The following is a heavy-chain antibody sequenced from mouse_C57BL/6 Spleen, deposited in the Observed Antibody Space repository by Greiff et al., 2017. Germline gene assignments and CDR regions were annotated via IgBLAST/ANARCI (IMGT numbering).Heavy chain of an antibody. CDR2: IDPSDSYT. D-gene: IGHD4-1*01. CDR3: ARPLTGTGFAY. J-gene: IGHJ3*01. V-gene: IGHV1-59*01. CDR1: GYTFTSYW. Sequence: VQLQQPGAELVRPGTSVKLSCKASGYTFTSYWMHWVKQRPGQGLEWIGVIDPSDSYTNYNQKFKGKATLTVDTSSSTAYMPLSSLTSEDSSVYYCARPLTGTGFAYWGQGTLVTVSA.